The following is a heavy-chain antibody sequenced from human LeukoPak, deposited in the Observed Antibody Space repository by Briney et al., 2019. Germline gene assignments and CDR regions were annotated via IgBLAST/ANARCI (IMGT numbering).Heavy chain of an antibody. Sequence: GGSLRLSCAASGFTFSSYAMHWVRQAPGKGLEWVAVISYDGSNKYYADSVKGRFTISRGNSKNTLYLQMNSLRAEDTAVYYCARGHPSGYSGYDLDYWGQGTLVTVSS. CDR1: GFTFSSYA. D-gene: IGHD5-12*01. J-gene: IGHJ4*02. V-gene: IGHV3-30-3*01. CDR3: ARGHPSGYSGYDLDY. CDR2: ISYDGSNK.